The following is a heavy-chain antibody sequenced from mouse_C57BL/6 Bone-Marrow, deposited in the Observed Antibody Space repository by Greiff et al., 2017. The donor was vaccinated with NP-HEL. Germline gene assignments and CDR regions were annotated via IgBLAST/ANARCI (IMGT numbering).Heavy chain of an antibody. CDR3: AREGYYDYEYAMDY. D-gene: IGHD2-4*01. CDR2: ISDGGSYT. CDR1: GFTFSSYA. V-gene: IGHV5-4*01. Sequence: EVQLVESGGGLVKPGGSLKLSCAASGFTFSSYAMSWVRQTPEKRLEWVATISDGGSYTYYPDNVKGRFTISRDNAKNNLYLQMSHLKSEDTAMYYCAREGYYDYEYAMDYWGQGTSVTVSS. J-gene: IGHJ4*01.